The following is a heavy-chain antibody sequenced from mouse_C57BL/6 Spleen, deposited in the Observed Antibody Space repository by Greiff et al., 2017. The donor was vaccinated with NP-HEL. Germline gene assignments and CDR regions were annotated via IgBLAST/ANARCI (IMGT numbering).Heavy chain of an antibody. J-gene: IGHJ2*01. CDR2: IRNKANNHAT. CDR3: ARGGRRDY. Sequence: EVKVEESGGGLVQPGGSMKLSCAASGFTFSDACMDWVRQSPEKGLEWVAEIRNKANNHATYYAESVKGRFTISRDDSKSSVYLQLNGLGAEDTGSYSCARGGRRDYWGQGTPLTVSA. V-gene: IGHV6-6*01. CDR1: GFTFSDAC.